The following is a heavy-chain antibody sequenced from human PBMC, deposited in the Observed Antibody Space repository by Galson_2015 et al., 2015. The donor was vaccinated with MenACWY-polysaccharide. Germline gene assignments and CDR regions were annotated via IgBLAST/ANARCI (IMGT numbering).Heavy chain of an antibody. CDR1: GFTFGDYA. D-gene: IGHD6-13*01. Sequence: LRLSCAASGFTFGDYAMSWFRQAPGKGLEWLGFTRTKPYGATTEYAASVKGRFTFSRDDAKSIAYLQMNSLKTEDTAVYYCARVASGIAAHFDYLGQGTLVTVSS. V-gene: IGHV3-49*03. CDR3: ARVASGIAAHFDY. J-gene: IGHJ4*02. CDR2: TRTKPYGATT.